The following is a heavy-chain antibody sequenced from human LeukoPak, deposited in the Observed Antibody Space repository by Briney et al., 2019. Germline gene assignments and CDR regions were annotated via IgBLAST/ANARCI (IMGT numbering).Heavy chain of an antibody. J-gene: IGHJ4*02. CDR1: GDSINDYY. D-gene: IGHD6-19*01. V-gene: IGHV4-59*01. CDR3: ARTGYNSAWNVYFDY. CDR2: IYYSGST. Sequence: SETLSLTCTVSGDSINDYYWSWIRQPPGKGLEWIGYIYYSGSTNYNPSLKSRVIISLDTSKNQFSLKLTSVTAADTAVYYCARTGYNSAWNVYFDYWGQGTLVTVSS.